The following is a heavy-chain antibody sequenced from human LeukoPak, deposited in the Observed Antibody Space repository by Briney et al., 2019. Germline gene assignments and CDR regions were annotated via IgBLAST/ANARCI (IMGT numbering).Heavy chain of an antibody. D-gene: IGHD3-10*01. J-gene: IGHJ4*02. CDR3: ARLKSYYNRFDD. CDR1: GGSISTYY. V-gene: IGHV4-59*08. CDR2: INYSGST. Sequence: PSETLSLTCTVPGGSISTYYWSWIRQPPGKGLEWIGYINYSGSTNYSPSLKSRVTISIDTSETQFSLKLSSVTAADTALYFCARLKSYYNRFDDWGQGTQVTVSS.